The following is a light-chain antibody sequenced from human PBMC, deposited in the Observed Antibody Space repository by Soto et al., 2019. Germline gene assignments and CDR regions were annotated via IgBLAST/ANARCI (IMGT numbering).Light chain of an antibody. Sequence: DIVLTQSPATLSLSPGERATLSCRASQSVSHYLAWYQQKPGQAPRLLIYDASSRATGIPARFSGTGSGTDFNLTISSLEPEYFAVYYCQQRGSWPRTFGQGTKLDIK. CDR1: QSVSHY. CDR2: DAS. V-gene: IGKV3-11*01. CDR3: QQRGSWPRT. J-gene: IGKJ2*01.